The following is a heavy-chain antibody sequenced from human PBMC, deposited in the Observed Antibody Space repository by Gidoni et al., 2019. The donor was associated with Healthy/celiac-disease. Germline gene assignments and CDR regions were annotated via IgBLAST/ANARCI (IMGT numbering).Heavy chain of an antibody. CDR1: GYRFTSYW. V-gene: IGHV5-51*01. CDR3: ARRGSSSSWKDAFDI. J-gene: IGHJ3*02. Sequence: EVQLVQSGAEVKRPGESLKLSCKGSGYRFTSYWIGWVRQMTGKGLEWMGIIYPGDSDTRYSPSFQGQVTISADKSISTAYLQWSSLKASDTAMYYCARRGSSSSWKDAFDIWGQGTMVTVSS. CDR2: IYPGDSDT. D-gene: IGHD6-13*01.